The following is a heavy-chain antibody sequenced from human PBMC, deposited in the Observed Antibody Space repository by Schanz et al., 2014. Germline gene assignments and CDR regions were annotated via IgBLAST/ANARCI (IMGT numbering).Heavy chain of an antibody. Sequence: VQLLESGGGLVQPGGSLRLSCAASGFTFSDYYMSWIRQAPGKGLEWISYISTTSSNIYYGDSVKGRFTISRDNAKNSLYLQMNSLRAEDTALYFCARCMGEWLIYPNWFDPWGQGTLVTVSS. J-gene: IGHJ5*02. CDR3: ARCMGEWLIYPNWFDP. CDR2: ISTTSSNI. CDR1: GFTFSDYY. D-gene: IGHD3-3*01. V-gene: IGHV3-11*04.